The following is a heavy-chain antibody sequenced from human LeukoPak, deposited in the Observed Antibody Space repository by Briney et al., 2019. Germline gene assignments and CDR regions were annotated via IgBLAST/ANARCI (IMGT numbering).Heavy chain of an antibody. V-gene: IGHV3-9*01. CDR1: GCTLDGYA. J-gene: IGHJ6*03. CDR2: ISWNSGSI. D-gene: IGHD3-22*01. Sequence: GGSLRLSCAASGCTLDGYAMHWVRQAPGKGLEWVSGISWNSGSIGYADSVKGRFTISRDNAKNSLYLQMNSLSAEDTALYYCAKDVRSYYDSSGTSYMDVWGKGTTVTVSS. CDR3: AKDVRSYYDSSGTSYMDV.